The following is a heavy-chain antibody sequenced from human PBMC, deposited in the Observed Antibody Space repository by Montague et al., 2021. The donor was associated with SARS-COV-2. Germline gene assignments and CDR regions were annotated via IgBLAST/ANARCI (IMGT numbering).Heavy chain of an antibody. Sequence: SETLSLTCTVSGNSITNSDNSWGWHCPSQAPGLKWLVSIFYSGTTYFNPSLGSRVTISVDTSMNQFSLKLSSVTAADTAVYFCARLLTFGGVIVAADYWGQGILVTVSS. J-gene: IGHJ4*02. CDR3: ARLLTFGGVIVAADY. D-gene: IGHD3-16*02. V-gene: IGHV4-39*01. CDR2: IFYSGTT. CDR1: GNSITNSDNS.